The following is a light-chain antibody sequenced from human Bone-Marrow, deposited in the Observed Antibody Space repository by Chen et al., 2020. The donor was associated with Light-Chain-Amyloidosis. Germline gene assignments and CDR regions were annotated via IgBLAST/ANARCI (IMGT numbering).Light chain of an antibody. J-gene: IGKJ4*01. V-gene: IGKV3-11*01. CDR2: DAS. Sequence: EVVLTQSPATLSLSPGERSTLSCRASQTISTHLVWYQQKPGQVPRLLSYDASTRATGIPARFSGSGSGTDFTLSISSLEAEDFAVYYCQHRGGWPPLSFGGGIKIEIK. CDR1: QTISTH. CDR3: QHRGGWPPLS.